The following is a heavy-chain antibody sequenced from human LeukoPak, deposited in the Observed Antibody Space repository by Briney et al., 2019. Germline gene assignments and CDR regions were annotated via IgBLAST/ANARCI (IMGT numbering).Heavy chain of an antibody. Sequence: GGALRLSCAASGFTFYGYALSWVRPAPGKGVGWVSAISGSGGSTYYADSVKGRFTISRGNSKNTLYLQMNSLRAEDTAVYYCAKPYSSGNWFDPWGQGTLVTVSS. D-gene: IGHD6-25*01. V-gene: IGHV3-23*01. CDR3: AKPYSSGNWFDP. CDR1: GFTFYGYA. CDR2: ISGSGGST. J-gene: IGHJ5*02.